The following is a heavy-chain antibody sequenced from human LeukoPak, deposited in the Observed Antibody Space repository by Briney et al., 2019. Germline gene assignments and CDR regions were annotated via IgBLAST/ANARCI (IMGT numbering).Heavy chain of an antibody. CDR2: ISYDGNTK. J-gene: IGHJ4*02. CDR1: GFTFSSYG. V-gene: IGHV3-30*18. Sequence: PGGSLRLSCAASGFTFSSYGMHWVRQAPGKGLEWVAIISYDGNTKYYADSVKGRFTISRDNSKNTLYLQVNSLRAEDTAVYYCAKELPTSSWYLHYFDYWGQGTLVTVSS. CDR3: AKELPTSSWYLHYFDY. D-gene: IGHD6-13*01.